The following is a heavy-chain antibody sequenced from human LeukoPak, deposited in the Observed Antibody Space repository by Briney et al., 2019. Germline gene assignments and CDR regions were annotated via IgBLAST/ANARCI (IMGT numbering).Heavy chain of an antibody. V-gene: IGHV3-23*01. J-gene: IGHJ4*02. D-gene: IGHD3-9*01. CDR3: AKSPVLRYFDWLRVSFDY. Sequence: PGGSLRLSCAGSGFTFSSYAMSWVRQAPGKGLEWVSAISGSGGTTYYADSVKGRFTISRDNSKNTLYLQMNSLRAEDTAVYYCAKSPVLRYFDWLRVSFDYWGQGTLVTVSS. CDR1: GFTFSSYA. CDR2: ISGSGGTT.